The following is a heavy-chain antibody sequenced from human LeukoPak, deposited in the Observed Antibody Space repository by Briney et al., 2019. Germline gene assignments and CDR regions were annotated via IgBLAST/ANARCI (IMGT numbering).Heavy chain of an antibody. J-gene: IGHJ4*02. CDR3: ARGEYGSGSYHIDY. D-gene: IGHD3-10*01. V-gene: IGHV3-48*01. Sequence: GGSLRLSCAASGFSFSSYSMNWVRQAPGKGLEWVSYISSSSRTIYYADSVKGRFTISRDNAKNSLYLQMNSLRAEDTAVYYCARGEYGSGSYHIDYWGQGTLVTVSS. CDR1: GFSFSSYS. CDR2: ISSSSRTI.